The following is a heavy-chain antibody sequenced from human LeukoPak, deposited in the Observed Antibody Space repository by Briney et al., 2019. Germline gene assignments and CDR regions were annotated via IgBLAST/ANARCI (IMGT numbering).Heavy chain of an antibody. Sequence: SETLSLTCTVSGGSISSSSYYWGWIRQPPGKGLEWIGSIYYSGSTYYNPSLESRVTISVDTSKNQFSLKLSSVTAADTAVYYCARVRRDFWSGGRNDAFDIWGQGTMVTVSS. CDR3: ARVRRDFWSGGRNDAFDI. CDR2: IYYSGST. J-gene: IGHJ3*02. D-gene: IGHD3-3*01. CDR1: GGSISSSSYY. V-gene: IGHV4-39*01.